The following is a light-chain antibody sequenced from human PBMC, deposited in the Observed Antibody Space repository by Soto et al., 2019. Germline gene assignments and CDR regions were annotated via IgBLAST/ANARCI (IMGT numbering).Light chain of an antibody. J-gene: IGKJ4*01. Sequence: EIVLTQSPATLSLSPGERATLSCRASQSVSSDLAWYQQKPGQAPRLLIYDASNRATGIPGRFSGSGSGTDCTLTISSLEPEDVAVYYCQQRSNWPLTFGGGTKVEIK. CDR2: DAS. CDR1: QSVSSD. V-gene: IGKV3-11*01. CDR3: QQRSNWPLT.